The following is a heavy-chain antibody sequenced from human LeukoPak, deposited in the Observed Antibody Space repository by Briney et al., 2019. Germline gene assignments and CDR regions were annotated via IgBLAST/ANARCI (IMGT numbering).Heavy chain of an antibody. CDR1: GFTFSSYS. V-gene: IGHV3-48*01. CDR3: ARDRHKYNYDSGGYPPY. J-gene: IGHJ4*02. Sequence: GGSLRLSCAASGFTFSSYSMLWVRQAPGKGLEWVSYISSSSTTIYYADSVKGRFTISRDNAKNSQYLQMNTLRAEDTAVYYCARDRHKYNYDSGGYPPYWGQGTLVTVSS. D-gene: IGHD3-22*01. CDR2: ISSSSTTI.